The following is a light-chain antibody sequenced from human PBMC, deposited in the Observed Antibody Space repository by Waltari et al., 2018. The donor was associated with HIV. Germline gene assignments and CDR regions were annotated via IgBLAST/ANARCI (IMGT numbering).Light chain of an antibody. CDR3: CSFSGNYTSYV. V-gene: IGLV2-11*01. Sequence: QSALTQPRSVSGSPGQSVTISCTGTSSDVGVYNYVSCYQQFSEIAPKLTIYDVTKRTSGVPDRFSGSKSGNTASLTIRGLQAEDEADYYCCSFSGNYTSYVFGTGTKVTVL. CDR2: DVT. CDR1: SSDVGVYNY. J-gene: IGLJ1*01.